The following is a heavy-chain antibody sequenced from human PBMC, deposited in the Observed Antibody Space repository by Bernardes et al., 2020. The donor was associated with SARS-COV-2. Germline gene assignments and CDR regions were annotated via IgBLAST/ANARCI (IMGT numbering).Heavy chain of an antibody. CDR3: ARSLGMDV. Sequence: GGSLRLSCSASGFTSGFTFNDYAFYLVRQAPGRGLEFVSTIGNTGSPTYYADSVKGRFTISRDNSKNTLYLQMNNLRTEDTAIYYCARSLGMDVWGQGTRVT. CDR2: IGNTGSPT. J-gene: IGHJ6*02. V-gene: IGHV3-64D*06. CDR1: GFTSGFTFNDYA. D-gene: IGHD3-16*01.